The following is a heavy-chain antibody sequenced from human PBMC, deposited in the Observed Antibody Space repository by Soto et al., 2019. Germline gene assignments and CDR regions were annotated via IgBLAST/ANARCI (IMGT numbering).Heavy chain of an antibody. J-gene: IGHJ5*02. D-gene: IGHD2-21*02. CDR3: MTYDA. V-gene: IGHV4-39*01. CDR2: IYNTGRT. CDR1: GGSISSFRFS. Sequence: QLHLQESGPRLLEASDTLSLTCTVSGGSISSFRFSWGWIRQPPGKGLEWIASIYNTGRTAYNSSLRNRVAISVDMSKNQFFLTLASMTAKDTAFYHCMTYDAWGQGMLVTVSS.